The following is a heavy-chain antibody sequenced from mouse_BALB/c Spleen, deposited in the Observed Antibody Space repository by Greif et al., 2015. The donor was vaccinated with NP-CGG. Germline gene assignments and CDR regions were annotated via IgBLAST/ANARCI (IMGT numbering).Heavy chain of an antibody. J-gene: IGHJ2*01. CDR3: ARHLGNQLLDY. CDR2: ISSGGSYT. Sequence: EVNLVESGGDLVKPGGSLKLSCAASGFTFSSYGMSWVRQTPDKRLEWVATISSGGSYTYYPDSVKGRFTISRDNAKNTLYLQMSSLKSGDTAMYYCARHLGNQLLDYWGQGTTLTVSS. D-gene: IGHD2-1*01. V-gene: IGHV5-6*01. CDR1: GFTFSSYG.